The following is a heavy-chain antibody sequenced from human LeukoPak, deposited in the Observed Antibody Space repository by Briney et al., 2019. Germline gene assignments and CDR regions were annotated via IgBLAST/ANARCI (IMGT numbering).Heavy chain of an antibody. Sequence: GGSLRLSCAASGFTFDDYAMHWVRQAPGKGLVWVSLISWDGGSTYYADSVKGRFTISRDNSKNSLYLQMNSLRAEDTALYYCAKATGENYYYYYMDVWGKGTTVTVSS. J-gene: IGHJ6*03. CDR3: AKATGENYYYYYMDV. CDR2: ISWDGGST. V-gene: IGHV3-43D*03. D-gene: IGHD7-27*01. CDR1: GFTFDDYA.